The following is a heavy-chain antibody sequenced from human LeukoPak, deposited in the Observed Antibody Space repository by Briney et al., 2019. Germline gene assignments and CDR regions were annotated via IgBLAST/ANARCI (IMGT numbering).Heavy chain of an antibody. Sequence: GGSLRLSCAASGFTFSSYGMHWVRQAPGKGLEWVAVIWYDGINKYYADSVKGRFTISRDNSKNTLYLQMNNLRVEDTAVYYCAKMKRYYGDYWGQGTLVTVSS. CDR2: IWYDGINK. J-gene: IGHJ4*02. V-gene: IGHV3-33*06. CDR1: GFTFSSYG. CDR3: AKMKRYYGDY.